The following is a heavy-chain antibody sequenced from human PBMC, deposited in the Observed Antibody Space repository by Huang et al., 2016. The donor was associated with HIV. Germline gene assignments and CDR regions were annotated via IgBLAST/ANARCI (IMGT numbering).Heavy chain of an antibody. CDR3: AKESRWFSDFDH. J-gene: IGHJ4*02. Sequence: QVHLVESGGGVVQPGGSLRLSCAASGFKLSGFGMHWVRQAPGKGLEGGAVSSYDGRSKFYTDAVKGRFTISRDNSDNTLSLQMKGLRPDDTAVYYCAKESRWFSDFDHWGQGVLVSVSS. CDR2: SSYDGRSK. CDR1: GFKLSGFG. D-gene: IGHD2-15*01. V-gene: IGHV3-30*18.